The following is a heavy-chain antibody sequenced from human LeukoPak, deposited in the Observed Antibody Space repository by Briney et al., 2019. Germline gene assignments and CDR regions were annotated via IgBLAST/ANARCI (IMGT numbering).Heavy chain of an antibody. Sequence: GGSLRLSCAASGFTFSSYAMSWVRQAPGKGLEWVANIKQDGSEKYYVDSVKGRFTISRDNAKNSLYLQMNSLRAEDTAVYYCARDWYCSSTSCSYGMDVWGQGTTVTVSS. CDR1: GFTFSSYA. CDR3: ARDWYCSSTSCSYGMDV. D-gene: IGHD2-2*01. CDR2: IKQDGSEK. J-gene: IGHJ6*02. V-gene: IGHV3-7*01.